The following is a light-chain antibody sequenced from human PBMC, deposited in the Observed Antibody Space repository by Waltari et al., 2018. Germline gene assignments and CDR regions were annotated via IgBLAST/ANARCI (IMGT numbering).Light chain of an antibody. V-gene: IGKV1-39*01. CDR1: QSISSY. CDR2: ASS. CDR3: QQSYSTPGT. J-gene: IGKJ3*01. Sequence: DIQLTPSPSSLSASVGDRVTITCRASQSISSYLNWYQQKPGKAPKLLIYASSSLQSGVPSMFSGICSRTDFTLTISSLQPEDFATYYCQQSYSTPGTFGPGTKVDIK.